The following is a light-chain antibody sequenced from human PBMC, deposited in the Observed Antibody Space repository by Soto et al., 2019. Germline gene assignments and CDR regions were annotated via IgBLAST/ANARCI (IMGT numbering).Light chain of an antibody. CDR2: GAS. J-gene: IGKJ5*01. Sequence: IVLTQPPGTLSLSPGERATLSCRASQSVSSSYLAWYQQKPGQAPRLLIYGASSRATGIPDRFSGSGSGTDFTLTISRLEPEDFAVYYCQQYGSSPRITFGQGTRLEIK. CDR1: QSVSSSY. CDR3: QQYGSSPRIT. V-gene: IGKV3-20*01.